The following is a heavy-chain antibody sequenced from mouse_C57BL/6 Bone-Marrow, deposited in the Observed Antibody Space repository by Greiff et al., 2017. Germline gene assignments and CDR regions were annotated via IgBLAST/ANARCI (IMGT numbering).Heavy chain of an antibody. V-gene: IGHV1-26*01. CDR1: GYTFTDYY. CDR2: INPNNGGT. D-gene: IGHD2-5*01. J-gene: IGHJ4*01. CDR3: ARPSNYFYYYAMDY. Sequence: EVQLQQSGPELVKPGASVKISCKASGYTFTDYYMNWVKQSHGKSLEWIGDINPNNGGTSYNQKFKGKATLTVDKSSSTAYMELRSLTSEDSAVYYCARPSNYFYYYAMDYWGQGTSVTVSS.